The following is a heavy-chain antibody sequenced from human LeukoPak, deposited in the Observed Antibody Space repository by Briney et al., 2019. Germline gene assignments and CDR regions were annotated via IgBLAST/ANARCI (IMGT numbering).Heavy chain of an antibody. CDR2: IIPIFGTA. D-gene: IGHD4-11*01. Sequence: SVKVSCKASGGTFSSYAISWVRQTPGQGLEWMGGIIPIFGTANYAQKFQGRVTITTDESTSTAYMELSSLRSEDTAVYYCAREMTTVTTLWFDPWGQGTLVTVSS. CDR1: GGTFSSYA. V-gene: IGHV1-69*05. J-gene: IGHJ5*02. CDR3: AREMTTVTTLWFDP.